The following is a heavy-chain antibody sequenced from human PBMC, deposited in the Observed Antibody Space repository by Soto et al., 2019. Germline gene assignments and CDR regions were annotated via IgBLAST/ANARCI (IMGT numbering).Heavy chain of an antibody. CDR1: GFTFNNYE. D-gene: IGHD7-27*01. J-gene: IGHJ4*02. CDR3: ARDPLGSLDY. V-gene: IGHV3-48*03. CDR2: ISNSGSII. Sequence: GVSLRLSCAASGFTFNNYEMNWVRQAPGKGLEWVSYISNSGSIIYYADSVKGRFTISRDNAKNSLYLQMNSLRAEDTAVYYCARDPLGSLDYWGQGTLVTVSS.